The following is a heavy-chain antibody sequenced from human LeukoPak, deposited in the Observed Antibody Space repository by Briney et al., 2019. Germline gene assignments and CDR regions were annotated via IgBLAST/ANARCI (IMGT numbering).Heavy chain of an antibody. CDR3: AIDLLEWLSLEDAFDV. Sequence: GGTLRLSRAASGFTFSSYGMPCVREAPGKGLEGVAVIRYDRSIKSYADSVTGRFTISRENSKTTMYLHLNRLRAEHTPVYYFAIDLLEWLSLEDAFDVWGQGTMVTVPS. CDR1: GFTFSSYG. CDR2: IRYDRSIK. J-gene: IGHJ3*01. V-gene: IGHV3-30*02. D-gene: IGHD3-3*01.